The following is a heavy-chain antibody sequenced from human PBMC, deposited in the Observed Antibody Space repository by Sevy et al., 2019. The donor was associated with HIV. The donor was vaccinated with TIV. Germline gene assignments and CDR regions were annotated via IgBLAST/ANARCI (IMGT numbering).Heavy chain of an antibody. J-gene: IGHJ6*02. Sequence: GGSLRLSCAASGFTFSSYAMSWVRQAPGKGLEWVSTIRGSGGSTYYADSVKGRFTISRDNFKNTLYLQMSSLRAEDTAVYYCHGDYDSSQLASYYYDGMDVWGQGTTVTVSS. D-gene: IGHD3-22*01. V-gene: IGHV3-23*01. CDR2: IRGSGGST. CDR3: HGDYDSSQLASYYYDGMDV. CDR1: GFTFSSYA.